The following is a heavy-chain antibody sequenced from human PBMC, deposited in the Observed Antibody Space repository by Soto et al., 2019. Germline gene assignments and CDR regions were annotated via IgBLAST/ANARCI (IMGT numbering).Heavy chain of an antibody. CDR1: GGSISSYY. CDR3: ARVPPY. V-gene: IGHV4-59*12. Sequence: SETLSLTCTVSGGSISSYYWSWIRQPPGKGLEWIGYIYHSGSTYYNPSLKSRVTISVDRSKNQFSLKLSSVTAADTAVYYCARVPPYWGQGTLVTVSS. J-gene: IGHJ4*02. CDR2: IYHSGST.